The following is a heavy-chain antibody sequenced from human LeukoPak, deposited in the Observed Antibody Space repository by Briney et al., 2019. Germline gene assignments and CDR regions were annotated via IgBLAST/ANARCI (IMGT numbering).Heavy chain of an antibody. CDR1: GFTFSSYS. V-gene: IGHV3-21*01. Sequence: PGGSLRLSCAASGFTFSSYSMNWVRQAPGKGLEWVSSISSSSSYIYYADSVKGRFTISRDNAKNSLYLQMNSLRAEDTAVYYCARLGRFGDPRAFDYWGQGTLVTLSS. D-gene: IGHD3-10*01. J-gene: IGHJ4*02. CDR3: ARLGRFGDPRAFDY. CDR2: ISSSSSYI.